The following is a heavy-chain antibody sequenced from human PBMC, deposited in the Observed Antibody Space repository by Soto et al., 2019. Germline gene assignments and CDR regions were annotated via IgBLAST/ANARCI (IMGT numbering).Heavy chain of an antibody. CDR1: GFTFSSYA. Sequence: PGGYLRLSSAASGFTFSSYAMYWVRQAPGKGLEWMAFISHDGNNTYYADSVKGRFSISRDNSKNTLYLQMNSLRTEDTAMFYCARPSYYYDSTTYSDGQPADYWGLGTLVTVSS. CDR3: ARPSYYYDSTTYSDGQPADY. CDR2: ISHDGNNT. D-gene: IGHD3-22*01. J-gene: IGHJ4*02. V-gene: IGHV3-30-3*01.